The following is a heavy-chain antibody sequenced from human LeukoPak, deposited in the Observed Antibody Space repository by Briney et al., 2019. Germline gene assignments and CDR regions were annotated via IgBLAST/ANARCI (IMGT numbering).Heavy chain of an antibody. Sequence: PSETLSLTCTVSGGSISSYYWSWIRQPPGKGLEWLGYIYYSGSTNYNPSLKSRVTISVDTSKNQFSLKLSSVTAADTAVYYCARVAIGYCSSTSCYGAFDIWGQGTMVTVSS. CDR1: GGSISSYY. J-gene: IGHJ3*02. D-gene: IGHD2-2*01. CDR3: ARVAIGYCSSTSCYGAFDI. V-gene: IGHV4-59*01. CDR2: IYYSGST.